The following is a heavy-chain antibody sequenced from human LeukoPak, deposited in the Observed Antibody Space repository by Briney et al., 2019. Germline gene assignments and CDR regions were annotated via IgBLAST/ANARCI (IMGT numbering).Heavy chain of an antibody. CDR2: IYYSGST. V-gene: IGHV4-59*01. D-gene: IGHD3-10*01. CDR3: ARSPYGQPLDY. J-gene: IGHJ4*02. Sequence: SETLSLTCTVSGGSISSYYWSWIRQPPGKGLEWIGYIYYSGSTNSNPSLESRVTISVDTSKNQFSLKLSSVTAADTAVYYCARSPYGQPLDYWGQGTLVTVSS. CDR1: GGSISSYY.